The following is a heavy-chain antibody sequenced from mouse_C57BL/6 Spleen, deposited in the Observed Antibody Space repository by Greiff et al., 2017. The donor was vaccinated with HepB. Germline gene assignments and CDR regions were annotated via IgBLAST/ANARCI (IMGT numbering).Heavy chain of an antibody. V-gene: IGHV1-54*01. Sequence: VKLMESGAELVRPGTSVKVSCKASGYAFTNYLIEWVKQRPGQGLEWIGVINPGSGGTNYNEKFKGKATLTADKSSSTAYMQLSSLTSEDSAVYFCARWSYAMDYWGQGTSVTVSS. CDR2: INPGSGGT. CDR1: GYAFTNYL. CDR3: ARWSYAMDY. J-gene: IGHJ4*01.